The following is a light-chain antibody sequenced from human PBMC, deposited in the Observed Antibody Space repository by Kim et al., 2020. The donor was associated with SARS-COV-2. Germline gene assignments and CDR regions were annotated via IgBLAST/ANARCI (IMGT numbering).Light chain of an antibody. CDR2: GAS. V-gene: IGKV3-15*01. CDR1: QSVSSN. J-gene: IGKJ2*01. Sequence: VTAGGRAARSCRARQSVSSNVAWYPQKPGKAPKLLIYGASTRATGIPARFSGSGAGTEFTLTISSLQSEDFAVYYCQQYKNWAYTFGQGTKLEI. CDR3: QQYKNWAYT.